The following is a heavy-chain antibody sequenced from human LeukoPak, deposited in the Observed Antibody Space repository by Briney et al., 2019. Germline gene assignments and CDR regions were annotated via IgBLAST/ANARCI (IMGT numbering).Heavy chain of an antibody. CDR3: AKGPYPPTVTTDQYYFDY. Sequence: PGGSPRLSCAASGFTFSSYGMHWVRQAPGKGLEWVAVISYDGSNKYYANSVKGRFTISRDNSKNTLYLQMNSLRAEDTAVYYCAKGPYPPTVTTDQYYFDYWGQGTLVTVSS. CDR1: GFTFSSYG. J-gene: IGHJ4*02. CDR2: ISYDGSNK. D-gene: IGHD4-17*01. V-gene: IGHV3-30*18.